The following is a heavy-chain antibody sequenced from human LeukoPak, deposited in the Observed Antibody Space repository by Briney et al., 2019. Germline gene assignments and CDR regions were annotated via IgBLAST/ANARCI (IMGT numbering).Heavy chain of an antibody. J-gene: IGHJ3*01. D-gene: IGHD6-19*01. CDR3: ASARIAVAFVVT. CDR1: GFSFSSYE. V-gene: IGHV3-48*03. CDR2: ISSSGSTI. Sequence: GGSLRLSCAASGFSFSSYEMNWVRQAPGKGLEWVSCISSSGSTIYYADSVKGRFTISRDNAKNSLYLQMNSLRAEDTAVYYCASARIAVAFVVTWGQGTMVTVSS.